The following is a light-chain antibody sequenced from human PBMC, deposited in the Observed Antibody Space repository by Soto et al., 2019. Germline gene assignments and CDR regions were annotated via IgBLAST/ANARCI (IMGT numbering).Light chain of an antibody. V-gene: IGLV3-21*02. CDR3: QVWDSSSEHVV. J-gene: IGLJ3*02. CDR2: DDS. Sequence: SYELTQPPSVSVAPGQTARISCGGEKIGSKSVHWYQQKAGQTSELVVYDDSDRPSGIPERFSGSNSGNTASLTITRVEGGDEADYYCQVWDSSSEHVVFGGGTQLTVL. CDR1: KIGSKS.